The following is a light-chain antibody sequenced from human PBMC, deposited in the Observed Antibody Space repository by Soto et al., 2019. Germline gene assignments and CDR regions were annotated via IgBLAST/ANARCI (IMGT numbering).Light chain of an antibody. CDR3: SSYAGSRDV. Sequence: QSALTQPPSASGSPGQSVTISCTGTSSDVGGYNYVSWYQQHPGKAPKPLIYEVSKRPSGVPDRFSGSKSGNTASLTVSGLQAEDEADYYCSSYAGSRDVFGTGTKVTVL. CDR2: EVS. V-gene: IGLV2-8*01. CDR1: SSDVGGYNY. J-gene: IGLJ1*01.